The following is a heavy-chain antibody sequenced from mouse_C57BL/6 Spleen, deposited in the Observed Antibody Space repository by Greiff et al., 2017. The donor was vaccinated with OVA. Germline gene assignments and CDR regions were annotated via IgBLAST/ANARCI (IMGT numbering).Heavy chain of an antibody. CDR1: GFSLTSYA. J-gene: IGHJ4*01. V-gene: IGHV2-9-1*01. CDR3: ARPIGGGVYAMDY. Sequence: VKLVESGPGLVAPSQSLSITCTVSGFSLTSYAISWVRQPPGKGLEWLGVIWTGGGTNYNSALKSRLSISKDNSKSQVFLKMNSLQTDDTARYYCARPIGGGVYAMDYWGQGTSVTVSS. D-gene: IGHD6-5*01. CDR2: IWTGGGT.